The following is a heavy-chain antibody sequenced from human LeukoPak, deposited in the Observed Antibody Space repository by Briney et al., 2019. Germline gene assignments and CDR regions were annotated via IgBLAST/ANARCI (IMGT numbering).Heavy chain of an antibody. V-gene: IGHV3-30*02. J-gene: IGHJ4*02. CDR3: AKAALRGIAAAGTFPDYFDY. CDR2: IWYDGSNK. D-gene: IGHD6-13*01. CDR1: GFTFSSYG. Sequence: PGGSLRLSCAASGFTFSSYGMHWVRQAPGKGLEWVAFIWYDGSNKYYADSVKGRFTISRDNSKNTLYLQMNSLRAEDTAVYYCAKAALRGIAAAGTFPDYFDYWGQGTLVTVSS.